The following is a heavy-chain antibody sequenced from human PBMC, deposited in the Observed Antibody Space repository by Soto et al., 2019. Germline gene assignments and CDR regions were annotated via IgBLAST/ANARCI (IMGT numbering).Heavy chain of an antibody. CDR3: ARELMGQQLAFDY. V-gene: IGHV4-59*01. CDR1: GGSISSYY. D-gene: IGHD6-13*01. CDR2: IYYSGST. Sequence: SETLSLTCTVSGGSISSYYWSWIRQPPGKGLEWIGYIYYSGSTNYNPSLKSRVTISVDTSKNQFSLKLSSVTAADTAVYYCARELMGQQLAFDYWGQGTLVTVSS. J-gene: IGHJ4*02.